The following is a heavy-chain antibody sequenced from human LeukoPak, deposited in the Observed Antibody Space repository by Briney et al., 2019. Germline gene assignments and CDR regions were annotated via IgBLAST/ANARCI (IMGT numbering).Heavy chain of an antibody. CDR1: GYTFTNFG. CDR2: INPNNGNT. J-gene: IGHJ4*02. D-gene: IGHD3-16*01. V-gene: IGHV1-18*01. Sequence: GASVNVSCKASGYTFTNFGISWVRQAPGQGLEWMGRINPNNGNTNYAQKFQDRVTMTTDAPTSTAYMEVRGLRSDDTAVYFCARDWGSTKVITDYWGQGTLVTVSS. CDR3: ARDWGSTKVITDY.